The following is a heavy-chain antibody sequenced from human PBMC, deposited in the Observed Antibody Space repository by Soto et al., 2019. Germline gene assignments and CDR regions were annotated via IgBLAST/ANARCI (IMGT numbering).Heavy chain of an antibody. CDR1: GYTFTSYD. J-gene: IGHJ5*02. CDR3: ARDGLTMVRRLGWFDP. V-gene: IGHV1-8*01. CDR2: MNPNSGNT. D-gene: IGHD3-10*01. Sequence: QVPLVQSGAEVKKPGASVKVSCKASGYTFTSYDINWVRQATGQGLEWMGWMNPNSGNTGYAQKFQGRVTMTRNTSISTAYMELSSLRSEDTAVYYCARDGLTMVRRLGWFDPWGQGTLVTVSS.